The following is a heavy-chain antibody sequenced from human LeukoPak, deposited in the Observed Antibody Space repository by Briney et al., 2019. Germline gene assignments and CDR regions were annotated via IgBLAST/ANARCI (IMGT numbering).Heavy chain of an antibody. J-gene: IGHJ4*02. CDR3: ARASTIGAAGLFNF. D-gene: IGHD6-13*01. CDR2: IYIGGTT. CDR1: GFTVSSDY. V-gene: IGHV3-53*01. Sequence: PGGSLRLSFPASGFTVSSDYMLWVRQAPAKGLERVSVIYIGGTTFYPDSVRGRFTISRDNSKNTPYLQMNSLRAEDTAMYYCARASTIGAAGLFNFWGQGTLVTVSS.